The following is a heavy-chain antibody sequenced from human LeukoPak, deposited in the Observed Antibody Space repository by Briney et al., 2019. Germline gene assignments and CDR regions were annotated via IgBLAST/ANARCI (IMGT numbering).Heavy chain of an antibody. CDR2: IYSGGRT. D-gene: IGHD5-12*01. CDR3: ARDLYVDIVAPSGMDV. Sequence: GGSLRLSCVGSGFTFSDYSMNWVRQAPGKGLEWVSVIYSGGRTYYADSVKGRFTISKDNSKNTLYLQMNSLRAEDTAVYYCARDLYVDIVAPSGMDVWGQGTTVTVSS. J-gene: IGHJ6*02. V-gene: IGHV3-66*01. CDR1: GFTFSDYS.